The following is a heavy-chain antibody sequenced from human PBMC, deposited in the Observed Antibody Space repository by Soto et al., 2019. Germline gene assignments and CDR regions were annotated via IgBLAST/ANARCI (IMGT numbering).Heavy chain of an antibody. CDR1: GFTFSSYG. J-gene: IGHJ4*02. CDR2: ISYDGSNK. CDR3: AKSLGYYVFDY. Sequence: GGSLRVSCAASGFTFSSYGMHWVRQAPGKGLEWVAVISYDGSNKYYADSVKGRFTISRDNSKNTLYLQMNSLRAEDTAVYYCAKSLGYYVFDYWGQGTLVTVSS. D-gene: IGHD1-26*01. V-gene: IGHV3-30*18.